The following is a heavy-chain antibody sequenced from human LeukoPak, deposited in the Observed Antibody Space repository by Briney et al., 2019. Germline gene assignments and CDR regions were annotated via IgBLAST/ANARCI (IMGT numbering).Heavy chain of an antibody. CDR2: SRNKAKSYTT. V-gene: IGHV3-72*01. Sequence: GGSLRLSCVVSGFTFSDHFLDWVRQAPGKGLEWVGRSRNKAKSYTTEYAAFVKGRFTISRDDSKNSLYLQMNSLKTEDTAVYYCVRVGSVAGSDYLDYWGQGTLVAVSS. CDR1: GFTFSDHF. J-gene: IGHJ4*02. CDR3: VRVGSVAGSDYLDY. D-gene: IGHD6-19*01.